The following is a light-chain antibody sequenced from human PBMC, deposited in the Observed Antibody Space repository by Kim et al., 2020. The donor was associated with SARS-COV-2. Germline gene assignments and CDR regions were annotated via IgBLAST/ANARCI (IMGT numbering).Light chain of an antibody. CDR2: GAS. CDR1: QSISNK. CDR3: QQYNNWPPYS. J-gene: IGKJ2*03. Sequence: VSPGERVSLSCRASQSISNKLAWYQQKPGQAPRLLIYGASTRATGIPARFSGSGSVTEFTLTISSLQSEDFGVYYCQQYNNWPPYSFGQGTKLEI. V-gene: IGKV3-15*01.